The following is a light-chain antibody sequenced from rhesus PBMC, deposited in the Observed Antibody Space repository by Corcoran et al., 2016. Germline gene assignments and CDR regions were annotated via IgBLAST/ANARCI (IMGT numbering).Light chain of an antibody. CDR3: QETSNLSLT. V-gene: IGKV3-31*02. Sequence: EIVMTQSPATLSLSPGEKATISCRTSQSVSSYLAWYQQKPGQAPRLLIYDASPRATGIPDRFSGRGSGTDFTLPISSLEPEDFAVYYCQETSNLSLTFGGGTRVEIK. J-gene: IGKJ4*01. CDR1: QSVSSY. CDR2: DAS.